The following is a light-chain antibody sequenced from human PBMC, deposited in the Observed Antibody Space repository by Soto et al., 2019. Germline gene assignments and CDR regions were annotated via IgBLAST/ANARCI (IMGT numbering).Light chain of an antibody. CDR3: QHYFSYPYS. V-gene: IGKV1-5*03. J-gene: IGKJ2*01. Sequence: DIQMTQSPATLSASVGDTVSITCRASQSVLTWLAWYQQKPGKAPNLLIYKASRLRDGVPSRFSGSGSGTDFTLTISSLRPDDFASYFCQHYFSYPYSFGQGTKLVI. CDR2: KAS. CDR1: QSVLTW.